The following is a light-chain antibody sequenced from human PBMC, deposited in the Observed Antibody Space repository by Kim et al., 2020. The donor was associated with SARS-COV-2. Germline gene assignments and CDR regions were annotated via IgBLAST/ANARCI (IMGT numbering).Light chain of an antibody. V-gene: IGKV1-5*01. CDR3: QQYNTYPFI. J-gene: IGKJ2*01. CDR2: DAA. Sequence: ASGVDRVTITGRAGESIGCRLSWYEQKPEEAPKLLIYDAASLESGVPSRFGGGGSETDFTLAIPSLQPNDFATNYSQQYNTYPFIFGQGNKLEI. CDR1: ESIGCR.